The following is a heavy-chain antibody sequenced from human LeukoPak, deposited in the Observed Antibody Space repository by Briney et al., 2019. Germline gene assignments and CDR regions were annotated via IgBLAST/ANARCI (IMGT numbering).Heavy chain of an antibody. Sequence: PSETLSLTCTVSGGSISSYYWSWIRQPPGKGLEWIGYIYYSGSTNYNPSLKSRVTMSVDTSKNQFSLKLSSVTAADTAVYYCANTAAGSEFDYWGQGTLVTVSS. CDR1: GGSISSYY. V-gene: IGHV4-59*12. CDR3: ANTAAGSEFDY. D-gene: IGHD6-13*01. J-gene: IGHJ4*02. CDR2: IYYSGST.